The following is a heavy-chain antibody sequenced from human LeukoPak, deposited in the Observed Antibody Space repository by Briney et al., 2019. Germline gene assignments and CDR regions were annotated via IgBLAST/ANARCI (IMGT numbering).Heavy chain of an antibody. D-gene: IGHD5-18*01. V-gene: IGHV3-9*03. Sequence: GRSLRLSCAASGFTFDDYAMHWVRLAPGKGLEWVAGISWNSGSIGYEDSVKGRFTISRDNAKNSLYLQMNSLRAEDMALYYCAKSSGYSYGSNYFDYWGQGALVTVSS. J-gene: IGHJ4*02. CDR1: GFTFDDYA. CDR2: ISWNSGSI. CDR3: AKSSGYSYGSNYFDY.